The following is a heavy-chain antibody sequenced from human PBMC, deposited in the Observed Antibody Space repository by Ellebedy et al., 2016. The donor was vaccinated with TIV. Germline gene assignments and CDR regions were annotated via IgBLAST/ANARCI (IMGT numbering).Heavy chain of an antibody. V-gene: IGHV4-34*01. J-gene: IGHJ5*02. CDR3: ARGGQWLRWFDP. Sequence: SETLSLXXAVYGGSFSGYYWSWIRQPPGKGLEWIGEINHSGSTNYNPSLKSRVTISVDTSKNQFSLKLSSVTAADTAVYYCARGGQWLRWFDPWGQGTLVTVSS. D-gene: IGHD6-19*01. CDR2: INHSGST. CDR1: GGSFSGYY.